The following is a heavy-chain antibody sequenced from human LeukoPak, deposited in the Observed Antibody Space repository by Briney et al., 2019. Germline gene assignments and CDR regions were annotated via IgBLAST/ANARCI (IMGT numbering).Heavy chain of an antibody. CDR2: TSSKSTYI. J-gene: IGHJ4*02. CDR3: ASGELRDLPFDY. D-gene: IGHD1-26*01. V-gene: IGHV3-21*01. CDR1: GFTFSRYS. Sequence: GGSLRLSCAASGFTFSRYSMNWVRQAPGKGLEWVSSTSSKSTYIYYADSVKGRFTISRDNAKNSLYLQMNSLRAEDTGVYYCASGELRDLPFDYWGQGTLVTVSS.